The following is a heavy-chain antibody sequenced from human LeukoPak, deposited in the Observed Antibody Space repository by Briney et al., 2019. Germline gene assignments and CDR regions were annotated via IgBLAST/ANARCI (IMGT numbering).Heavy chain of an antibody. CDR1: GFTFSNYW. CDR2: IKQDGSEK. J-gene: IGHJ4*02. CDR3: AGGHYYFDY. Sequence: PGGSLTLPCAASGFTFSNYWMRWVRQAPGKGMEWVANIKQDGSEKYYVDSVKGRFNISRDNAKNSVYLQMNSLRGEDTAVYYCAGGHYYFDYWGQGTLVAVSS. V-gene: IGHV3-7*04.